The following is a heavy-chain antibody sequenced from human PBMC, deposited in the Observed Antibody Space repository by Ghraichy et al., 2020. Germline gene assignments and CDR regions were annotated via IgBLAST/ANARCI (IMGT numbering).Heavy chain of an antibody. CDR1: GFTFSSYS. CDR3: ARASRPTVTTRGDYFDY. J-gene: IGHJ4*02. Sequence: GESLNISCAASGFTFSSYSMNWVRQAPGKGLEWVSSISISSSYIYYADSVKGRFTISRDNSKNSLYLQMNSLRAEDTAVYYCARASRPTVTTRGDYFDYWGQGTLVTVSS. V-gene: IGHV3-21*01. D-gene: IGHD4-11*01. CDR2: ISISSSYI.